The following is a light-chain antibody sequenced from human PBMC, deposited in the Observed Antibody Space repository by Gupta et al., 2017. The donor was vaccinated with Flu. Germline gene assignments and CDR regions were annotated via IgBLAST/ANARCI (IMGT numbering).Light chain of an antibody. CDR1: TGAVTSGHY. CDR3: LRSYSGALV. V-gene: IGLV7-46*01. CDR2: DTS. Sequence: GGTVTLTCGSRTGAVTSGHYPYWFQQKPGQAPRPLIYDTSNKHSWTPARFSGSLLGGQAALTLSGAQPEDEAEYYCLRSYSGALVFGTGTK. J-gene: IGLJ1*01.